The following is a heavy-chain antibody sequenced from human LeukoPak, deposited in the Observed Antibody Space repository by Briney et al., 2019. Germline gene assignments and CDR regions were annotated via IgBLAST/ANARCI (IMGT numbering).Heavy chain of an antibody. V-gene: IGHV3-23*01. CDR1: GFTFSTYG. CDR3: ARETTVTTFVDY. J-gene: IGHJ4*02. D-gene: IGHD4-17*01. CDR2: ISGSGVST. Sequence: PGGTLRLSCAASGFTFSTYGMSWVRQAPGKGLERVSAISGSGVSTYYADSVKGRFTISRDNSKNTLYLQMNSLRAEDTAVYYCARETTVTTFVDYWGQGTLVTVSS.